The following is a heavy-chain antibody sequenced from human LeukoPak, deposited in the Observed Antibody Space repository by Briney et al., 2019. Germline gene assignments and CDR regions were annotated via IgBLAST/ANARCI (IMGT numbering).Heavy chain of an antibody. J-gene: IGHJ6*02. CDR2: ISGSGGST. CDR3: AKARVITYYYYYGMDV. D-gene: IGHD3-22*01. Sequence: GSLRLSCAASGFTFSSYAMSWVRQAPGKGLEWVSAISGSGGSTYYADSVKGRFTISRDNSKNTLYLQMNSLRAEDTAVYYCAKARVITYYYYYGMDVWGQGTTVTVSS. V-gene: IGHV3-23*01. CDR1: GFTFSSYA.